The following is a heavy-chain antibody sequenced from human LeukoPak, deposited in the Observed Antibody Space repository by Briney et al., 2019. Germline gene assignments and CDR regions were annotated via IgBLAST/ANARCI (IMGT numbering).Heavy chain of an antibody. J-gene: IGHJ4*02. V-gene: IGHV4-39*07. CDR3: ARARYGSGSYAFDY. Sequence: SETLSLTCTVSGGSISSSSYYWGWIRQPPGKGLEWIGSIYYRGSTYYNPSLKSRVTISVDTSKNQFSLKLTSVTAADTAVYYCARARYGSGSYAFDYWGQGTLLTVSS. CDR2: IYYRGST. CDR1: GGSISSSSYY. D-gene: IGHD3-10*01.